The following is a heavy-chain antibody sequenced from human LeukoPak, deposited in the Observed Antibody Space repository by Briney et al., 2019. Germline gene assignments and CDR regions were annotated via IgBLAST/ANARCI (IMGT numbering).Heavy chain of an antibody. V-gene: IGHV3-7*03. CDR3: ARESSSWYGDYYGMDV. CDR1: GFAVSNGW. CDR2: IKQDGSEK. Sequence: PGGSLRLSCAASGFAVSNGWMNWVRQAPGKGLEWVANIKQDGSEKYYVDSVKGRFTISRDNAKNSLYLQMNSLRAEDTAVYYCARESSSWYGDYYGMDVWGQGTTVTVSS. J-gene: IGHJ6*02. D-gene: IGHD6-13*01.